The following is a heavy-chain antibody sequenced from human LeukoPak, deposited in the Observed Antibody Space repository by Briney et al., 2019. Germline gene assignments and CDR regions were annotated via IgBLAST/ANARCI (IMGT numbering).Heavy chain of an antibody. CDR3: ARILVVVPAARGYSFDY. CDR1: GSTFTNYG. D-gene: IGHD2-2*01. Sequence: AAVRLSCTAYGSTFTNYGISWVRQAPGQGLGWMGWISAYNGLTNYVQSLQGRLTMTTDTSTNTAYMELRSLRSDDTAVYYGARILVVVPAARGYSFDYWGQGTLVTVSS. J-gene: IGHJ4*02. V-gene: IGHV1-18*01. CDR2: ISAYNGLT.